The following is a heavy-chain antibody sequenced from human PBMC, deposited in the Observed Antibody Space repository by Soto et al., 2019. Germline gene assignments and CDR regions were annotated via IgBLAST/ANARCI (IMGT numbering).Heavy chain of an antibody. CDR3: AKDSRSHPQGWFDP. J-gene: IGHJ5*02. CDR2: ISGSGDYT. V-gene: IGHV3-23*01. Sequence: EVQLLESGGGLVQPGESLRLSCAASGFTFSSYAVTWVRQAPGKGLEWVSSISGSGDYTYFADSVKGRFTISRDNSKDTLYRQMSSLRVEDTAIYYCAKDSRSHPQGWFDPWGQGTLVTVSS. D-gene: IGHD2-15*01. CDR1: GFTFSSYA.